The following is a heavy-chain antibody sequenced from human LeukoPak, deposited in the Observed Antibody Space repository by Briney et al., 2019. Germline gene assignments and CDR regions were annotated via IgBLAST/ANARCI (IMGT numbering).Heavy chain of an antibody. J-gene: IGHJ5*02. Sequence: PSETLSLTCAVYGGSFSGYYWSWIRQPPGQGLEWIGEINHSGSTNYNPSLKSRVTISVDTSKNQFSLKLSSVTAADTAVYYYARGGGYSSSLVGFDPWGQRTLVTVSS. V-gene: IGHV4-34*01. CDR3: ARGGGYSSSLVGFDP. D-gene: IGHD6-6*01. CDR2: INHSGST. CDR1: GGSFSGYY.